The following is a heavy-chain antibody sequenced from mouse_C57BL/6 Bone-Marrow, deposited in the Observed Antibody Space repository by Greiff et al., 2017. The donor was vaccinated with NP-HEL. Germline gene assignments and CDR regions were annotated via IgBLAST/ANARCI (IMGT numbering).Heavy chain of an antibody. CDR1: GYTFTDYY. Sequence: EVQLQQSGPELVKPGASVKISCKASGYTFTDYYMNWVKQSHGKSLEWIGDINPNNGGTSYNQKFKGKATLTVDKSSSTAYMELRSLTSEDSAVYYCARRSDYDDGYYFDYWGQGTTLTVSS. D-gene: IGHD2-4*01. V-gene: IGHV1-26*01. CDR3: ARRSDYDDGYYFDY. CDR2: INPNNGGT. J-gene: IGHJ2*01.